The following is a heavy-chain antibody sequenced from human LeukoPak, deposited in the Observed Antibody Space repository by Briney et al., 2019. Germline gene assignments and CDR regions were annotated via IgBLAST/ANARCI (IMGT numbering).Heavy chain of an antibody. CDR2: INPNSGRA. CDR1: GYTFTNYN. V-gene: IGHV1-8*01. Sequence: GASVKVSCKASGYTFTNYNIDWVRQATGQGLEWMGWINPNSGRAGCVQKFQGRVNITRDTSISTAYMELSSLRSEDTAVYYCVRVYHDGSFESGNWFDPWGQGTLVTVSP. D-gene: IGHD3-22*01. CDR3: VRVYHDGSFESGNWFDP. J-gene: IGHJ5*02.